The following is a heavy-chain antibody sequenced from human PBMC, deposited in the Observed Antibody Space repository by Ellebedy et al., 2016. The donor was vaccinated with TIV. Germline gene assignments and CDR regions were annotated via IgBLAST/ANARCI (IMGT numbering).Heavy chain of an antibody. CDR3: ARLGMATSPFDY. V-gene: IGHV4-34*01. J-gene: IGHJ4*02. Sequence: MPSETLSLTCAVYGGSFSGYCWSRIRQPPGKGLEWIGEINHSGSTNYNPSLKSRVTISVDTSKNQFSLKLSSVTAADTAVYYCARLGMATSPFDYWGQGTLVTVSS. CDR1: GGSFSGYC. CDR2: INHSGST. D-gene: IGHD5-24*01.